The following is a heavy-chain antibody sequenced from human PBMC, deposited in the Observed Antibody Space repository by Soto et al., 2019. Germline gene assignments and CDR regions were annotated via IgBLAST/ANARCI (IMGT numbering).Heavy chain of an antibody. CDR1: GFTFGGYA. J-gene: IGHJ4*03. Sequence: EVQLVESGGGLVQPGGSLRLSCAASGFTFGGYAMRWVRQAPGQGLEWVSGMSWGGGYMDYADSVKGRFTISRYTAEKSMYLQKISLRGVDAALYYCKKDEGECHIISCGGACDYWGQGTMVTVS. CDR3: KKDEGECHIISCGGACDY. V-gene: IGHV3-9*01. D-gene: IGHD2-15*01. CDR2: MSWGGGYM.